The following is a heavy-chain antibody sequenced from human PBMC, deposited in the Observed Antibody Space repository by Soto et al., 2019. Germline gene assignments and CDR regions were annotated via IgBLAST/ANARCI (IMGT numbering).Heavy chain of an antibody. CDR1: GFTFSAYG. CDR2: ISNDGNNK. J-gene: IGHJ4*02. D-gene: IGHD3-10*01. CDR3: AKDSGRGSADYYFDY. V-gene: IGHV3-30*18. Sequence: QVQLVESGGGVVQPGRSLRLSCAASGFTFSAYGMHWVRQAPGKGLERVAVISNDGNNKYHADSVKGRFTISRDNSKNTLYLQMNSLRADDTAVYYCAKDSGRGSADYYFDYWGQGTLVTVYS.